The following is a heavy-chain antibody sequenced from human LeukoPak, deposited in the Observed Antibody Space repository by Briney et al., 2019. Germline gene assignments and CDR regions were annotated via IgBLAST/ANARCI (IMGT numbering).Heavy chain of an antibody. V-gene: IGHV3-21*01. D-gene: IGHD1-7*01. CDR3: AKGARIHPNSYFDY. J-gene: IGHJ4*02. Sequence: NPWGSLRLSCAASGFTFNIYSMNWVRQAPGKGLECVSSISSSSSYIYYADSVKGRFTISRDNAKNSLYLQMNSLRAEDTAVYYCAKGARIHPNSYFDYWGQGTLVTVSS. CDR1: GFTFNIYS. CDR2: ISSSSSYI.